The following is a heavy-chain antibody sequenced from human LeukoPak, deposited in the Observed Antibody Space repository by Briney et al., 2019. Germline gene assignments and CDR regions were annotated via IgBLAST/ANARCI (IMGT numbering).Heavy chain of an antibody. CDR2: IYYSGST. Sequence: PSQTLSLTCTVSGGSISSGGYYWSWIRQHPGKGLEWIGYIYYSGSTYYNPSLKSRVTISVDTSKNQFSLKLSSVTAADTAVYYCARLPYYYGSGSYGAVDYWGQGTLVTVSS. CDR3: ARLPYYYGSGSYGAVDY. V-gene: IGHV4-31*03. CDR1: GGSISSGGYY. D-gene: IGHD3-10*01. J-gene: IGHJ4*02.